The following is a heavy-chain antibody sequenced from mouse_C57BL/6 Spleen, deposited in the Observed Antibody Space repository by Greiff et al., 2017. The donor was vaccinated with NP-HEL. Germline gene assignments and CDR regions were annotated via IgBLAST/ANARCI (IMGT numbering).Heavy chain of an antibody. D-gene: IGHD1-1*01. CDR3: ARHGSSYVDAMDY. Sequence: DVMLVESGGGLVKPGGSLKLSCAASGFTFSDYGMHWVRQAPEKGLEWVAYISSGSSTIYYADTVKGRFTISRDNAKNTLFLQMTSLRSEDTAMYYCARHGSSYVDAMDYWGQGTSVTVSS. CDR2: ISSGSSTI. CDR1: GFTFSDYG. J-gene: IGHJ4*01. V-gene: IGHV5-17*01.